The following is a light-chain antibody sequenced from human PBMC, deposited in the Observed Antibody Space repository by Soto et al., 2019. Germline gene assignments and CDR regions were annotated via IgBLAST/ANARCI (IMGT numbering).Light chain of an antibody. J-gene: IGKJ5*01. CDR2: DAS. CDR1: QSVSSD. Sequence: EIVMTQSPATLSVSPGERATLSCRASQSVSSDLAWYHQKPGQAPRLLMYDASSRATGIPDRFSGSGSGTDFTLTISRLEPEDFAVYYCQHYVTSSITFGQGTRLEIK. CDR3: QHYVTSSIT. V-gene: IGKV3-20*01.